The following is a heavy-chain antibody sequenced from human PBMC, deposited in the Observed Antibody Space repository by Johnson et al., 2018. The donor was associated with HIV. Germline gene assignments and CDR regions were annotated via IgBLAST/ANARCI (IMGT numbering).Heavy chain of an antibody. CDR1: GFKLYEYD. Sequence: VQLVESGGGLVQPGGSLTISCVASGFKLYEYDVSWVRQVPGKGLEWVSGINWSGGGTSYSDSVKGRFTISRDNSKNTLYLQMNSLRAEDTAVYYCAREYGMGGGNSFVSDAFDIWGQGTMVTVSS. V-gene: IGHV3-20*04. D-gene: IGHD4-23*01. J-gene: IGHJ3*02. CDR2: INWSGGGT. CDR3: AREYGMGGGNSFVSDAFDI.